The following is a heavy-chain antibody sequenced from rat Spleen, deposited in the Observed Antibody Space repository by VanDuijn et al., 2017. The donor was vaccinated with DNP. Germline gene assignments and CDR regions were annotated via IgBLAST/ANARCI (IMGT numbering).Heavy chain of an antibody. CDR1: GFTFSDFT. J-gene: IGHJ2*01. Sequence: EVQLVESGGGLVQPGRSLRLSCEASGFTFSDFTLAWVRQAPGKGLEWIGDISKDSNTINYTPSLKDRFTISRDNAQKTLYLQMNNLGSEDTAIYYCARHGYFDRWGQGVMVTVSS. V-gene: IGHV4-2*01. CDR3: ARHGYFDR. CDR2: ISKDSNTI.